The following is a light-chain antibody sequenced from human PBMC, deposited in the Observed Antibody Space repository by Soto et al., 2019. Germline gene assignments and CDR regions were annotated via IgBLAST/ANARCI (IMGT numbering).Light chain of an antibody. J-gene: IGKJ4*01. CDR3: QQYGSSPPLS. Sequence: EIVMTQSPTILSVSPGERATLSCRASQSVSSNLAWYQQKPGQAPRLLIYGASTRATGIPARFSGSGSGTDFTLTISRLEPEDFAAYYCQQYGSSPPLSFGGGTKVDIK. CDR1: QSVSSN. CDR2: GAS. V-gene: IGKV3-15*01.